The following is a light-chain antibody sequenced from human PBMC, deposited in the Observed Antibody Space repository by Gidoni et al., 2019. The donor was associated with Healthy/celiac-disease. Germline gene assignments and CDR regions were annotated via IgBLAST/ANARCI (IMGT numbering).Light chain of an antibody. CDR1: NIGSQS. CDR2: EDS. V-gene: IGLV3-21*02. CDR3: QVWDSSTDHPVV. Sequence: SYVLTQPPPVSVAPGQTARITCGGNNIGSQSVHWYQQKPGQAPVLVVYEDSDRPSGISERFSGSNSGNTATLTISRVEAGDEADYYCQVWDSSTDHPVVFGGGTKLTVL. J-gene: IGLJ2*01.